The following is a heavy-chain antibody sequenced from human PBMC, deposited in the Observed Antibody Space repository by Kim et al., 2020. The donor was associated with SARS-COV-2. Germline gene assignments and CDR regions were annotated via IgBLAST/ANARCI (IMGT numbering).Heavy chain of an antibody. CDR3: ARQGDYVWGSYSGFDP. Sequence: LTSRVTISLDTSKNQFSLKLSAVTAADTAVYYCARQGDYVWGSYSGFDPWGQGTLVTVSS. J-gene: IGHJ5*02. V-gene: IGHV4-39*01. D-gene: IGHD3-16*01.